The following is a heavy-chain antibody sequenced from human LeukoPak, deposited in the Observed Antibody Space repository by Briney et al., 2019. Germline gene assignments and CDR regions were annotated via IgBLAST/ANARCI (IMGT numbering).Heavy chain of an antibody. Sequence: GAPRLSCAASRLTPSGYAMSCVRQDPEEGLESVSAISGSGGSTYYADSVKGRFTISRDNSKNTLYLQMNSRRAEDTAVYYCAKADGIAVALILDYWGQGTLVTVSS. CDR3: AKADGIAVALILDY. V-gene: IGHV3-23*01. CDR2: ISGSGGST. CDR1: RLTPSGYA. D-gene: IGHD6-13*01. J-gene: IGHJ4*02.